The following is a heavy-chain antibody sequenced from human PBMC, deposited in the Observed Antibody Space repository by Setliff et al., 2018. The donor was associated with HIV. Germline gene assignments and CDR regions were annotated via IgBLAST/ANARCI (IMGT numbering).Heavy chain of an antibody. CDR3: AGITVVTPYYFDY. D-gene: IGHD2-21*02. CDR2: IYYSGST. Sequence: PSETLSLTCAVSGGSISSGNWWSWVRQPPGKRLEWIGSIYYSGSTYYNPSLKSRVTMSVDTSKNQFSLKLNSVTAADTAVYYCAGITVVTPYYFDYWGQGTLVTVSS. CDR1: GGSISSGNW. V-gene: IGHV4-4*02. J-gene: IGHJ4*02.